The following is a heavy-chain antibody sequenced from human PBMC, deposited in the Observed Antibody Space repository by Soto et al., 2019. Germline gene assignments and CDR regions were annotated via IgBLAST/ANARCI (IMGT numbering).Heavy chain of an antibody. CDR1: GGSISSGGYY. J-gene: IGHJ3*02. Sequence: QVQLQESGPGLVKPSQTLSLTCTVSGGSISSGGYYWSWIRQHPGKGLEWIGYIYYSGSTYYNPSLKIRVTISVDTSKNQFSLKLSSVTAADTAVYYCAREGSSSGYDAFDIWGQGTMVTVSS. V-gene: IGHV4-31*03. CDR2: IYYSGST. CDR3: AREGSSSGYDAFDI. D-gene: IGHD6-6*01.